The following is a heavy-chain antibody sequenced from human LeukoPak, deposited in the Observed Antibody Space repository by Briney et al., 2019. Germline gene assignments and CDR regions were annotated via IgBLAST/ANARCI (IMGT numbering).Heavy chain of an antibody. CDR2: IAWNGVNI. J-gene: IGHJ1*01. D-gene: IGHD3-10*01. Sequence: GRSLRLSCAASGFTFNDFAMHWVRQAPGKGLEWVGGIAWNGVNIVYADSVKGRFTISRDDAKSSLHLQMDSLRAEDTALYYCGKDRSLTMVRGAIEHWGQGTLVTVSS. V-gene: IGHV3-9*01. CDR1: GFTFNDFA. CDR3: GKDRSLTMVRGAIEH.